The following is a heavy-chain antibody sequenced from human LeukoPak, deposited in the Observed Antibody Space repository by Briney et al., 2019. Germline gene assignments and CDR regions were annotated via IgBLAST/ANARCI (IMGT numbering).Heavy chain of an antibody. CDR3: ARGRGVTGYYPPTLDY. V-gene: IGHV4-30-4*08. CDR1: GGSISSGDYY. D-gene: IGHD3-9*01. Sequence: PSQTLSLTCTVSGGSISSGDYYWGWIRQPPGKGLEWIGYIYYSGSTYYNPSLKSRVTISVDTSKNQFSLKLSSVTAADTAVYYCARGRGVTGYYPPTLDYWGQGTLVTVSS. CDR2: IYYSGST. J-gene: IGHJ4*02.